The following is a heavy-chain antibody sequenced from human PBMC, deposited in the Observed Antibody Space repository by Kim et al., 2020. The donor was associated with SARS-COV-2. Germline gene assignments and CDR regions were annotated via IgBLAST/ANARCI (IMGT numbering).Heavy chain of an antibody. V-gene: IGHV1-3*01. D-gene: IGHD1-1*01. CDR3: ASRSTGTSYYYYRMDV. CDR1: GYTFTSYA. CDR2: INAGNGNT. Sequence: ASVKVSCKASGYTFTSYAMHWVRQAPGQRLEWMGWINAGNGNTKYSQKFQGRVTITRDTSASTAYMELSSLRSEDTAVYYCASRSTGTSYYYYRMDVWGQGTTVTVSS. J-gene: IGHJ6*02.